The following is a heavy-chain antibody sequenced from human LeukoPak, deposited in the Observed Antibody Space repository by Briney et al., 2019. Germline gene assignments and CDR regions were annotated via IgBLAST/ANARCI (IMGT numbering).Heavy chain of an antibody. V-gene: IGHV3-23*01. J-gene: IGHJ4*02. CDR3: AKATGYLL. Sequence: GGSLRLSCAASGFIFSSYAMSWVRQAPGKGLEWVSTISNSDGSTYYADSVKGRFSISRDNAENTLYLQMNSLRADDTAVYYCAKATGYLLWGQGTPVTVSS. CDR2: ISNSDGST. CDR1: GFIFSSYA. D-gene: IGHD1-14*01.